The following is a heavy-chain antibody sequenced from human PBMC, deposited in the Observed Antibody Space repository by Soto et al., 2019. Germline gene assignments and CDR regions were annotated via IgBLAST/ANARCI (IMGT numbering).Heavy chain of an antibody. CDR3: ARLDSSGPKFFWYFDL. D-gene: IGHD3-22*01. CDR2: IYYSGST. V-gene: IGHV4-39*01. CDR1: GGSISSSSYY. J-gene: IGHJ2*01. Sequence: QLQLQESGPGLVEPSETLSLTCTVSGGSISSSSYYWGWIRQPPGKGLEWIGSIYYSGSTYYNPSLKSRVTISVDTSKNQFSLKLSSVTAADTAVYYCARLDSSGPKFFWYFDLWGRGTLVTVSS.